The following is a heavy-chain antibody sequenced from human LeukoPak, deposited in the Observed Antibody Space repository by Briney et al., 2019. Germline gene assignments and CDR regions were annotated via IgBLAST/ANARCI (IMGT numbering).Heavy chain of an antibody. CDR1: GFTFSSYA. Sequence: GGSLRLTCAASGFTFSSYAMSWVRQAPGKGLEWVSAISGSGGSTYYADSVKGRFTISRDNSKNTLYLQMNSLRAEDTAVYYCARNGGSYIVVVPAAISYWGQGTLVTVSS. CDR2: ISGSGGST. CDR3: ARNGGSYIVVVPAAISY. V-gene: IGHV3-23*01. J-gene: IGHJ4*02. D-gene: IGHD2-2*01.